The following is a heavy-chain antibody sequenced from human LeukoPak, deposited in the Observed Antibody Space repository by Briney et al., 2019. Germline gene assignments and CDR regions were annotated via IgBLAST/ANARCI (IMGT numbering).Heavy chain of an antibody. CDR1: GGSFSGYY. Sequence: SETLSLTCAVYGGSFSGYYWSWIRQPPGKGLERIGEINHSGSTNYNPSLKSRVTISVDTSKNQFSLKLSSVTAADTAVYYCARGHRDYDFWSGYLRGDFDPWGQGTLVTVSS. V-gene: IGHV4-34*01. D-gene: IGHD3-3*01. CDR2: INHSGST. CDR3: ARGHRDYDFWSGYLRGDFDP. J-gene: IGHJ5*02.